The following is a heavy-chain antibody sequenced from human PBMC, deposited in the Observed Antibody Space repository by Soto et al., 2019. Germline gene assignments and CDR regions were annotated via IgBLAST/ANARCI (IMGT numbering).Heavy chain of an antibody. V-gene: IGHV3-13*05. D-gene: IGHD1-26*01. CDR1: GFTFSSYD. CDR3: ARGWREGYYGMDV. J-gene: IGHJ6*02. CDR2: IGAAGDP. Sequence: GGALRLSXAASGFTFSSYDMHWVRQVTGKGLEWLAVIGAAGDPYYPASVKGRFTISRENAKNSLYLQMNSLRAGDTAVYYCARGWREGYYGMDVWGQGTTVTVSS.